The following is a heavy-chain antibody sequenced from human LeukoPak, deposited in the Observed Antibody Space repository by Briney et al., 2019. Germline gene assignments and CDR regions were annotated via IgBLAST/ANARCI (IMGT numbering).Heavy chain of an antibody. CDR1: GDSIRTNNYF. J-gene: IGHJ5*02. CDR2: ISYNAIT. Sequence: SETLSLTCSVSGDSIRTNNYFWGWIRQPPGMGLEWIGRISYNAITYYNPSLKSRATVSVDTSKNQFSLNLISVTAADTAVYYCARRPGHSWDVGNWFDPWGQGTLLTVSS. CDR3: ARRPGHSWDVGNWFDP. D-gene: IGHD6-13*01. V-gene: IGHV4-39*01.